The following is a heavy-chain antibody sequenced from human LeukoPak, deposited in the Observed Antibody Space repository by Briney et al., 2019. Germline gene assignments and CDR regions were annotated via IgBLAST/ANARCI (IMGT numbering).Heavy chain of an antibody. V-gene: IGHV4-38-2*02. Sequence: SETLSLTCTVSGYSLSSGYYWGWIRQPPGKGLEWIGSIYHSGSTYYNPSLKSRVTISVDTSKNQFSLKLSSVTAADTAVYYCARDHSRIAARPAGWFDPWGQGTLVTVSS. D-gene: IGHD6-6*01. J-gene: IGHJ5*02. CDR2: IYHSGST. CDR3: ARDHSRIAARPAGWFDP. CDR1: GYSLSSGYY.